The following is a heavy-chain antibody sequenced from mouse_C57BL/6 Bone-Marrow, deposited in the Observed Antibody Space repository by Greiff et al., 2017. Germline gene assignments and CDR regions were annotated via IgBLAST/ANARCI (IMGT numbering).Heavy chain of an antibody. D-gene: IGHD4-1*01. J-gene: IGHJ3*01. CDR3: ARKEDGTLTY. CDR2: ISSGSSTI. CDR1: GFTFSDYG. Sequence: DVKLVESGGGLVKPGGSLKLSCAASGFTFSDYGMHWVRQAPEKGLEWVAYISSGSSTIYYADTVKGRFTISRDNAKNTLFLQMTSLRSEDTAMYYCARKEDGTLTYWGQGTLVTVSA. V-gene: IGHV5-17*01.